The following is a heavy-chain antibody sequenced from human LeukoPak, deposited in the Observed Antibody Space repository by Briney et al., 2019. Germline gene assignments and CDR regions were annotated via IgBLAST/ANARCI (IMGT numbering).Heavy chain of an antibody. J-gene: IGHJ4*02. V-gene: IGHV4-39*01. Sequence: SETLSLTCTVSGGSISSYYWGWIRQPPGKGLEWIGSIYYSGSTYYNPSLKSRVTISVDTSKNQFSLKLSSVTAADTAVYYCARHRPGAVAGNFDYWGQGTLVTVSS. CDR2: IYYSGST. CDR3: ARHRPGAVAGNFDY. D-gene: IGHD6-19*01. CDR1: GGSISSYY.